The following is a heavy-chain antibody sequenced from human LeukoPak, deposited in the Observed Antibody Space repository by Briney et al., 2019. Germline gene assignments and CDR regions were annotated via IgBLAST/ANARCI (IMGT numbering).Heavy chain of an antibody. Sequence: SETLSLTCTVSGGSISSYYWSRIRQPPGKGLEWIGYISYSGSTNYNPSLKSRVTISVDTSKNQFSLKLSSVAAADTAVYYCARDKVWAFDIWGQGTMVTVSS. V-gene: IGHV4-59*01. CDR1: GGSISSYY. CDR2: ISYSGST. CDR3: ARDKVWAFDI. D-gene: IGHD3-16*01. J-gene: IGHJ3*02.